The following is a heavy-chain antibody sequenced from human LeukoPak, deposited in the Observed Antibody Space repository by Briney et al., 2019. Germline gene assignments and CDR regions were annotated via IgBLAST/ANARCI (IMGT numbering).Heavy chain of an antibody. D-gene: IGHD6-19*01. Sequence: PSETLSLTCTVSGGSISSSSYYWGWIRQPLGKGLEWIGSIYYSGSTYYNPSLKSRVTISVDTSKNQFSLKLSSVTAADTAVYYCARAGSGYYNWFDPWGQGTLVTVSS. V-gene: IGHV4-39*01. CDR2: IYYSGST. J-gene: IGHJ5*02. CDR1: GGSISSSSYY. CDR3: ARAGSGYYNWFDP.